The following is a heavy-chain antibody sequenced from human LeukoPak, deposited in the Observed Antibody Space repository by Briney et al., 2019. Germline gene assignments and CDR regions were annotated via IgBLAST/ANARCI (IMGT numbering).Heavy chain of an antibody. CDR3: ARTPPPGGYYYYYMDV. Sequence: SETLSLTCTVSGGSISSSSYYWGWIHQPPGKGLEWIGSIYYSGSTYYNPSLKSRVTISVDTSKNQFSLKLSSVTAADTAVYYCARTPPPGGYYYYYMDVWGKGTTVTASS. V-gene: IGHV4-39*01. D-gene: IGHD1-14*01. CDR1: GGSISSSSYY. CDR2: IYYSGST. J-gene: IGHJ6*03.